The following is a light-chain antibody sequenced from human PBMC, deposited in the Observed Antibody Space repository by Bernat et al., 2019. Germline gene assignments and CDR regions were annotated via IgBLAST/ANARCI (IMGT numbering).Light chain of an antibody. CDR3: QQLNSYPIT. CDR1: QGISSY. CDR2: AAS. J-gene: IGKJ5*01. V-gene: IGKV1-9*01. Sequence: DIQLTQSPFFLSASVGDRVTITCRASQGISSYLAWYQQKPGKAPKLLIYAASTLQSGVPTRFSGSGSGTEFTLTISSLQPEDFATYYCQQLNSYPITFGQGTRLEIK.